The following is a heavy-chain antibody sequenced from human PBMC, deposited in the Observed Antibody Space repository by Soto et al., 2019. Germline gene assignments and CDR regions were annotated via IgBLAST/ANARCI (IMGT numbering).Heavy chain of an antibody. Sequence: GGSLRLSCAASGFIFSSYAMSWVRQAPGKGLEWVSAISGSGTTAYYADSVKGRFTFSRDNSKKTMYLQMNSLRAEDSAVYYCAYSSGHARFDYWGQGTLVTV. J-gene: IGHJ4*02. V-gene: IGHV3-23*01. CDR3: AYSSGHARFDY. CDR2: ISGSGTTA. D-gene: IGHD2-15*01. CDR1: GFIFSSYA.